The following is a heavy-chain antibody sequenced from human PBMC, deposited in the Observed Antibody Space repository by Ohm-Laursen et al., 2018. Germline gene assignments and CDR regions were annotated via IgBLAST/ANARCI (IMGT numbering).Heavy chain of an antibody. CDR1: GFTFSSYS. D-gene: IGHD3-9*01. CDR3: ARKVALRWLFVYYFDY. V-gene: IGHV3-48*01. CDR2: ISSDSSTI. Sequence: SLRLSCAASGFTFSSYSMNWVRQAPGKGLEWVSYISSDSSTIYDADSVKGRFTISRDNAKNSLYLQMNSLRAEDTAVYYCARKVALRWLFVYYFDYWGQGTLVTVSS. J-gene: IGHJ4*02.